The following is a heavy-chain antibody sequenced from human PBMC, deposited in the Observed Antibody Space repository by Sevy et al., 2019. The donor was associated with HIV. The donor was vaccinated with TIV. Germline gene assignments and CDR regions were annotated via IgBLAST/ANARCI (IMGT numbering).Heavy chain of an antibody. J-gene: IGHJ6*02. D-gene: IGHD3-10*01. V-gene: IGHV3-13*01. Sequence: GGSLRLSCAASGFIFSSYDIHWVRQPTGKGLEWVSGIGTAGDTYYPGSVKGRFIISRENAKNSVYLQMNSLRAGDTAVYYCAREVPGSLYGMDVWGQGTTVTVSS. CDR3: AREVPGSLYGMDV. CDR2: IGTAGDT. CDR1: GFIFSSYD.